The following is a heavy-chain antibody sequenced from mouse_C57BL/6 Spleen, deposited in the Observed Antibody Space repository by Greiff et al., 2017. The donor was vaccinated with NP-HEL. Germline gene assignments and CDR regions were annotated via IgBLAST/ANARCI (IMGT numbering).Heavy chain of an antibody. V-gene: IGHV1-50*01. CDR2: IDPSDSYT. J-gene: IGHJ3*01. CDR1: GYTFTSYW. Sequence: QVQLQQPGAELVKPGASVKLSCKASGYTFTSYWMQWVKQRPGQGLEWIGEIDPSDSYTNYNQKFKGKATLTVDTSSSTAYMQLSSLTSEDSAVSYGASGRAAQATAYCGQGTLVTVSA. CDR3: ASGRAAQATAY. D-gene: IGHD3-2*02.